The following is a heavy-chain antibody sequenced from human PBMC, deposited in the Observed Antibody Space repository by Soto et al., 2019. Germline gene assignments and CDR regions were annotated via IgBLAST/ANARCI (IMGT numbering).Heavy chain of an antibody. D-gene: IGHD3-9*01. V-gene: IGHV1-69*13. CDR1: GGTFSRYA. CDR2: IIPIFGTA. Sequence: SVKVSCKASGGTFSRYAISWVREAPGQGLEWMGGIIPIFGTANYAQKFQGRVTITADESTSTAYMELSSLRSEDTAVYYCARDLLDGYNDMAWGQGTPVTVSS. CDR3: ARDLLDGYNDMA. J-gene: IGHJ5*02.